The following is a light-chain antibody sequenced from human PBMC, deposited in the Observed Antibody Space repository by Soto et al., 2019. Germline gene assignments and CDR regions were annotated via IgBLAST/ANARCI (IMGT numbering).Light chain of an antibody. J-gene: IGKJ2*01. V-gene: IGKV1-39*01. Sequence: DIQMTQSPSTLSASVGDRVTITCRASQSISRWLAWYQQKPGKAPKLLIYAASSLQSGVPSRFSGSGSGTDFTLTISSLQPEDFATYYCQQSYSTPRYTFGQGTKLEIK. CDR3: QQSYSTPRYT. CDR1: QSISRW. CDR2: AAS.